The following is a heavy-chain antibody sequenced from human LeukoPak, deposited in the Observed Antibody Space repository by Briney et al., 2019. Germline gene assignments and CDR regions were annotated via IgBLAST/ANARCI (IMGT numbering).Heavy chain of an antibody. CDR2: ISAYNGKT. CDR1: GYTFTSYG. V-gene: IGHV1-18*01. D-gene: IGHD3-9*01. Sequence: ASVKVSCKASGYTFTSYGISWVRQAPGQGLEWMGWISAYNGKTNYAQKLQGRVTITTDTSSSTAYMELRRLRSEETAVYYCARDWAPLTGYYSAEYFQHRGQGTLXTVSS. J-gene: IGHJ1*01. CDR3: ARDWAPLTGYYSAEYFQH.